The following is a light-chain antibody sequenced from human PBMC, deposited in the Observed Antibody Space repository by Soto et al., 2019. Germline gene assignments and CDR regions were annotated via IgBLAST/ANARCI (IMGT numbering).Light chain of an antibody. CDR2: EVS. CDR3: SLYGGSNHYV. V-gene: IGLV2-8*01. J-gene: IGLJ1*01. Sequence: QSALTQPPSASGSPGQSVTISCTGTSSDVGGYNYVSWYQQHPGKAPKLMIYEVSKRPSGVPDRFSGSKSGNTASLTVSGLQGEDGADYFFSLYGGSNHYVLGTGTKLTVL. CDR1: SSDVGGYNY.